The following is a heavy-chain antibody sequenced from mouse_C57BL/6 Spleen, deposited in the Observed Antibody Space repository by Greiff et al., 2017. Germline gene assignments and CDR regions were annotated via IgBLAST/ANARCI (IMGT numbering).Heavy chain of an antibody. Sequence: EVHLVESGGGLVKPGGSLKLSCAASGFTFSDYGMHWVRQAPEKGLEWVAYISSGSSTIYYADTVKGRFTISRDNAKTTLFLQMTSLRSEDTAMYYCARRDSNEGYYAMDYWGQGTSVTVSS. CDR1: GFTFSDYG. CDR2: ISSGSSTI. CDR3: ARRDSNEGYYAMDY. J-gene: IGHJ4*01. V-gene: IGHV5-17*01. D-gene: IGHD2-5*01.